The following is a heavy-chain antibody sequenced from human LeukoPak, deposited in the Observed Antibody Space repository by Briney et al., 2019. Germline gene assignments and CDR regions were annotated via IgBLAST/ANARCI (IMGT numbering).Heavy chain of an antibody. V-gene: IGHV4-39*07. D-gene: IGHD2-2*01. CDR3: AREWGGYCSSTSCYGFDY. J-gene: IGHJ4*02. CDR1: GGSISSSSYY. Sequence: SETLSLTCTVSGGSISSSSYYWGWIRQPPGKGLEWIGSIYYSGSTYYNPSLKSRVTISVDTSKNQFSLKLSSVTAADTAVYYCAREWGGYCSSTSCYGFDYWGQGTLVTVSS. CDR2: IYYSGST.